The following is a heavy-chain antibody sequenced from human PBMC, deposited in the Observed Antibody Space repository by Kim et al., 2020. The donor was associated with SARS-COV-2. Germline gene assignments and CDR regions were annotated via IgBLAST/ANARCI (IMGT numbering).Heavy chain of an antibody. CDR3: ARYPHPRYDLYFDY. CDR2: INHSGST. D-gene: IGHD2-15*01. J-gene: IGHJ4*02. Sequence: SETLSLTCAVYGGSFSGYYWSWIRQPPGKGLEWIGEINHSGSTNYNPSLKSRVTISVDTSKNQFSLKLSSVTAADTAVYYCARYPHPRYDLYFDYWGQGTLVTVSS. V-gene: IGHV4-34*01. CDR1: GGSFSGYY.